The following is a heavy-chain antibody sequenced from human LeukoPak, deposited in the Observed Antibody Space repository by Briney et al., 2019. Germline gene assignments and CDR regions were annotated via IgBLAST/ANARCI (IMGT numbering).Heavy chain of an antibody. CDR3: ARDLMWLVDY. J-gene: IGHJ4*02. CDR1: GFIFIDYD. Sequence: PGGSLRLSCAASGFIFIDYDFHWVRQAPGKGLEWLAYISKDAAFMSYADSVRGRFTVSRDNSKRTVYLQLNSLRAEDTALYYCARDLMWLVDYWGQGTLVTVSS. CDR2: ISKDAAFM. D-gene: IGHD6-19*01. V-gene: IGHV3-30*04.